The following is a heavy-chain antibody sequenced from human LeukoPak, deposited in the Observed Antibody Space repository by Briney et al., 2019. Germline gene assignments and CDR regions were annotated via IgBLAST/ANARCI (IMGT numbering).Heavy chain of an antibody. D-gene: IGHD3-22*01. Sequence: PGGSLRLSCAASGFTFSSSAMSWVRQAPGKGLEWVSAISNNGGYTYYADSVQGRFTISRDNSKSTLCLQMNSLRAEDTAVYYCAKDQSPYYYDSSGYYAMADYWGQGTLVTVSS. CDR1: GFTFSSSA. V-gene: IGHV3-23*01. J-gene: IGHJ4*02. CDR2: ISNNGGYT. CDR3: AKDQSPYYYDSSGYYAMADY.